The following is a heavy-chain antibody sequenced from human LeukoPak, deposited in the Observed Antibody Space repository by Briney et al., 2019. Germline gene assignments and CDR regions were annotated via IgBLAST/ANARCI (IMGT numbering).Heavy chain of an antibody. CDR1: GFTFRSYG. V-gene: IGHV3-33*01. D-gene: IGHD1-1*01. CDR2: IWYDGSKT. Sequence: GVSLRLSCAASGFTFRSYGMHWVRQAPGKGLEWVTVIWYDGSKTYYADSVSGRFTVPRDNSKNTLYLQMNSLRDEDTAVYYCARYNSARSDYWGQGTLVTVSS. J-gene: IGHJ4*01. CDR3: ARYNSARSDY.